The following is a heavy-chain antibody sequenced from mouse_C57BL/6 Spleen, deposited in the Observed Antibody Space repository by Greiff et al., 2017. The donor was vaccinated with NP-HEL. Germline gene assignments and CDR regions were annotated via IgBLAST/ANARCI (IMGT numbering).Heavy chain of an antibody. CDR1: GYTFTSYW. J-gene: IGHJ2*01. Sequence: QVQLQQPGAELVRPGSSVKLSCKASGYTFTSYWMHWVKQRPIQGLEWIGNIDPSDSETHYNQKFKDKATLTVDKSSSTAYMQLSSLTSEDSAVYYCARGLPCYGSSNFDYWGQGTTLTVSS. CDR3: ARGLPCYGSSNFDY. V-gene: IGHV1-52*01. CDR2: IDPSDSET. D-gene: IGHD1-1*01.